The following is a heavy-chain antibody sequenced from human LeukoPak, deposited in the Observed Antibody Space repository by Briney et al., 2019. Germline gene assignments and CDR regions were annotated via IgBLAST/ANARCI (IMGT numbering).Heavy chain of an antibody. J-gene: IGHJ4*02. V-gene: IGHV3-23*01. CDR3: AKDYGSGWHCYDY. D-gene: IGHD6-19*01. CDR1: GYSISSGYY. Sequence: ETLSLTCAVSGYSISSGYYWGWIRQPPGKGLEWVSAISGSGVSTYYADSVKGRFTISRDNSKNTLYLQMNRLRAEDTAVYYCAKDYGSGWHCYDYWGQGTLVTVSS. CDR2: ISGSGVST.